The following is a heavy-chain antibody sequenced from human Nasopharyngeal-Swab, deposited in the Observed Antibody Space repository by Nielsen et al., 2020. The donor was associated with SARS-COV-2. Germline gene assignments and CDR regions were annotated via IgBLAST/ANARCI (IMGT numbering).Heavy chain of an antibody. V-gene: IGHV3-30*03. CDR3: ARDGYSYGWAESPGFDY. J-gene: IGHJ4*02. CDR1: GFTFNSHG. D-gene: IGHD5-18*01. Sequence: GESLKISCAASGFTFNSHGMHWVRQAPGKGPEWVAVISFDGSKKYYADSVKGRFTISRDSSKNTLYLQMNSLRAEDTAVYYCARDGYSYGWAESPGFDYWGQGTLVTVSS. CDR2: ISFDGSKK.